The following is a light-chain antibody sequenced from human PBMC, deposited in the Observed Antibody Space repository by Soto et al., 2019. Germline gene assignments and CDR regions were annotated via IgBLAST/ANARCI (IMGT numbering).Light chain of an antibody. CDR1: QSISSN. Sequence: EIVMNQSPATLSWSPGERATLSCRASQSISSNVAWYQQKPGQAPRLLIYGASTRATGIPARFSGSGSGTDFTLTISSLEPQDFAVYYCHQRSNWPRRITFGHGTRLEIK. CDR3: HQRSNWPRRIT. J-gene: IGKJ5*01. V-gene: IGKV3-11*01. CDR2: GAS.